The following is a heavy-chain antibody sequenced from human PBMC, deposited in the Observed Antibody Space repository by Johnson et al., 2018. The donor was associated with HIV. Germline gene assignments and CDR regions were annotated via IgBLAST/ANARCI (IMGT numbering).Heavy chain of an antibody. CDR2: INWNAGRM. J-gene: IGHJ3*02. CDR1: GFTFSSYG. V-gene: IGHV3-20*04. CDR3: AREGVGTTSDDAFDI. Sequence: VPLVESGGGVVQPGRSLRLSCAASGFTFSSYGMHWVRQVPGKGLEWVSGINWNAGRMGYADSVRGRFTISRDNAKNSLYLQMNSLRAEDTALYYCAREGVGTTSDDAFDIWGQGTMVTVSS. D-gene: IGHD1-26*01.